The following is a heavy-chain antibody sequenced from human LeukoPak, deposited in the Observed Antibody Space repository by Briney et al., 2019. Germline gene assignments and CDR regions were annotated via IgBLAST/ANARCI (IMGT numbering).Heavy chain of an antibody. V-gene: IGHV3-15*01. J-gene: IGHJ4*02. Sequence: GGSLRLSCAASGFTFSNAWMSRVRQAPGKGLEWVGRIKSKTDGGTTDYAALVKGRFTVSRDDSKATVYLHMTSLKTEDTAVYYCATDGPAATLFDFWGQGTLVTVSS. CDR2: IKSKTDGGTT. CDR3: ATDGPAATLFDF. D-gene: IGHD2-2*01. CDR1: GFTFSNAW.